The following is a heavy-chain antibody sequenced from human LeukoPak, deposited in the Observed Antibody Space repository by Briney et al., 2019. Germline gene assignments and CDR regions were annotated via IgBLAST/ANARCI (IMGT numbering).Heavy chain of an antibody. CDR2: INHSGST. Sequence: SQTLSLTCAVYGGSFSGYYWSGIRQPPGKGLEWIGEINHSGSTNYNPSLKSRVTISVDTSKNQSSLKLSSVTAADTAVYYCASRLGGYSRGWKRGKAFDIWGQGTMVTVSS. CDR1: GGSFSGYY. J-gene: IGHJ3*02. D-gene: IGHD6-19*01. V-gene: IGHV4-34*01. CDR3: ASRLGGYSRGWKRGKAFDI.